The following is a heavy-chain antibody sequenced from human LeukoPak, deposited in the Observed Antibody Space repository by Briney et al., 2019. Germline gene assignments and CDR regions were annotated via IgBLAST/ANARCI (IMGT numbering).Heavy chain of an antibody. V-gene: IGHV3-30*18. CDR2: ISYDGSNK. CDR3: AKVASVGMDV. CDR1: GFTFSSYG. Sequence: GRSLRLSCAASGFTFSSYGMHWVRQAPGKGLEWVAVISYDGSNKYYADSVKGRFTIYRDNSKNTLYLQMNSLRAEDTAVYYCAKVASVGMDVWGQGTTVTVSS. D-gene: IGHD2-15*01. J-gene: IGHJ6*02.